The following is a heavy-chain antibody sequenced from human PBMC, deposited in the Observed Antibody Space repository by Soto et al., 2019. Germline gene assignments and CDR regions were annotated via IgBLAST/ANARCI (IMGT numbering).Heavy chain of an antibody. J-gene: IGHJ3*01. CDR2: FFWGDDK. Sequence: QITLKESGPTLVKPTQTLTLTCTFSGFSLTTSGRGVGWIRQPPGKALEWLALFFWGDDKRYSPSLKTRLTIFNYTSKNQVVLTMTNMGPEDTVTYYCAPILAMMDAFDVWGQGTVVTVSS. CDR1: GFSLTTSGRG. V-gene: IGHV2-5*02. D-gene: IGHD3-16*01. CDR3: APILAMMDAFDV.